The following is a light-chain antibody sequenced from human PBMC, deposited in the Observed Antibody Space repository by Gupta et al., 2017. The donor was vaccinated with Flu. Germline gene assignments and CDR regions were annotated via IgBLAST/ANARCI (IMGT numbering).Light chain of an antibody. V-gene: IGKV3-15*01. CDR2: GES. CDR1: QSVSSN. J-gene: IGKJ1*01. Sequence: EIVMTTSPATASVSPGARATLSCRASQSVSSNLAWYQQKPGQAPMLLIYGESTRGTGIPARFSGSGSGREFTITKSSLQSEDFAGNYCQKYNNRLPWTFGQGTKVEIK. CDR3: QKYNNRLPWT.